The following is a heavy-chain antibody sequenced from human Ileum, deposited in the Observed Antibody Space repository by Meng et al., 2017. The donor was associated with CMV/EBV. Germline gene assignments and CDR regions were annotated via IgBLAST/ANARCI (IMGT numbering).Heavy chain of an antibody. CDR1: GDAISSYP. CDR2: IYTSGSS. Sequence: QVQLQESGPGLVKPSQTLSLSCGVSGDAISSYPWVWIRQPAGKGLVWIVHIYTSGSSSYNPSLKSRVTMSVDKSKNQVSLKLTSVTAADTAVYYCARDVRLVGHFDYWGQGALVTVSS. CDR3: ARDVRLVGHFDY. J-gene: IGHJ4*02. V-gene: IGHV4-4*07. D-gene: IGHD2-15*01.